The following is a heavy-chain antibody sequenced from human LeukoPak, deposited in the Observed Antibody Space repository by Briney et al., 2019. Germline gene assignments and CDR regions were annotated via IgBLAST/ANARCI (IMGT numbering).Heavy chain of an antibody. CDR1: GYSISSGYY. CDR3: ASVYGDYPDY. Sequence: PSETLSLTCTVSGYSISSGYYWGWIRQPPGKGLEWIGSIYHSGSTYYNPSLKSRVTISVDTSKDQFSLKLSSVTAADTAVYYCASVYGDYPDYWGQGTLVTVSS. CDR2: IYHSGST. D-gene: IGHD4-17*01. V-gene: IGHV4-38-2*02. J-gene: IGHJ4*02.